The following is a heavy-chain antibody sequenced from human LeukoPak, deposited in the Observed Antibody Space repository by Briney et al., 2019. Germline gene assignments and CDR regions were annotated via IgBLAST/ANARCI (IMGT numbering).Heavy chain of an antibody. D-gene: IGHD3-10*01. Sequence: ASVKVSCKASGYTFTTYGVSWVRQAPGQGLEWMGWIDAYSGNTNYVQKFQGRVTMTTDTSTSTAYMELRSLRSDDTAVYYCARDRPGEEAFDIWGQGTTVTVSS. CDR3: ARDRPGEEAFDI. V-gene: IGHV1-18*01. J-gene: IGHJ3*02. CDR1: GYTFTTYG. CDR2: IDAYSGNT.